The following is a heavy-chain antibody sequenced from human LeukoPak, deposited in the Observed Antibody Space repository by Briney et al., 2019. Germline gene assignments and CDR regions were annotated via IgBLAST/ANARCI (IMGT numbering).Heavy chain of an antibody. Sequence: PSETLSLTCTVSGGSVSSDSYFWTWIRQPPGKGLGWIGYIYYSGSTNYNPSLKSRVTISLDTSKSQISLKLSSVTAADTAVYYCARGQRRLQDYWGQGTLVTVSS. CDR1: GGSVSSDSYF. CDR2: IYYSGST. J-gene: IGHJ4*02. V-gene: IGHV4-61*01. CDR3: ARGQRRLQDY.